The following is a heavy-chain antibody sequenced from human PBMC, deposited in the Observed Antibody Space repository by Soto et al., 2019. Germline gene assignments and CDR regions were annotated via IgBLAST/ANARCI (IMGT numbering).Heavy chain of an antibody. Sequence: PPNTLSLNGTGSDGSVISCNYYSTGIRQARRKGLEWIGYIKYSASTNYSPSLKSRVTMSVDTSKKQFSLRLSSVTVEDTAMYYCARGSSWWDYWGQGTLVTVSS. CDR1: DGSVISCNYY. J-gene: IGHJ4*02. D-gene: IGHD6-13*01. CDR2: IKYSAST. CDR3: ARGSSWWDY. V-gene: IGHV4-61*01.